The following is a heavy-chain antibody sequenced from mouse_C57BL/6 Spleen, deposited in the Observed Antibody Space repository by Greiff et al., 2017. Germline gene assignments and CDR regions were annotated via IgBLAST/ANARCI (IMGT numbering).Heavy chain of an antibody. CDR1: GYTFTDYE. V-gene: IGHV1-15*01. CDR3: TRWERKRFFDY. J-gene: IGHJ2*01. Sequence: QVHVKQSGAELVRPGASVTLSCKASGYTFTDYEMHWVKQTPVHGLEWIGAIDPETGGTAYNQKFKGKAILTADKSSSTAYMELRSLTSEDSAVYYCTRWERKRFFDYWGQGTTLTVSS. CDR2: IDPETGGT. D-gene: IGHD1-1*01.